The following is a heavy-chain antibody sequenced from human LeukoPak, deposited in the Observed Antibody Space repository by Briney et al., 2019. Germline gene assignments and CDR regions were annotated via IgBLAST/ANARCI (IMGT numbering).Heavy chain of an antibody. CDR1: GGSISSSSYY. D-gene: IGHD3-3*01. V-gene: IGHV4-39*07. J-gene: IGHJ3*02. Sequence: SETLSLTCTVSGGSISSSSYYWGWIRQPPGKGLEWIGSIYYSGSTYYNPSLKSRVTMSVDTSKNQFSLKLSSVTAADTAVYYCARDLWRGLAGNDIWGQGTMVTVSS. CDR3: ARDLWRGLAGNDI. CDR2: IYYSGST.